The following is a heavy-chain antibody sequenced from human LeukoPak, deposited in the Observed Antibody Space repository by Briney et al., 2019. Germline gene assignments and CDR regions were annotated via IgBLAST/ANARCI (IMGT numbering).Heavy chain of an antibody. CDR2: ITDSGGST. CDR1: GFTFSNYA. J-gene: IGHJ4*02. Sequence: PGGSLRLSCAASGFTFSNYAMTWVRQVPGKGLEWVSAITDSGGSTYYADSVKGRFTISRDNSKNTLYLQMNSLRDEDTALYYCAKGPSTWDSWGQGTLVTVSS. CDR3: AKGPSTWDS. V-gene: IGHV3-23*01.